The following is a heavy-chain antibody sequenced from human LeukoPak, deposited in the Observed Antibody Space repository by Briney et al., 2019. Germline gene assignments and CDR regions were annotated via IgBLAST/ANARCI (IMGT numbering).Heavy chain of an antibody. V-gene: IGHV3-33*01. D-gene: IGHD2-15*01. J-gene: IGHJ4*02. Sequence: GGSLRLSCAASGFTFSSYGMHWVRQAPGKGLEWGAVIWYDGSNKYYADSVKGRFTISRDNSKNTLYLQMNSLRAEDTAVYYCARGAAYCSGGSCYPNDYWGQGTLVTVSS. CDR1: GFTFSSYG. CDR2: IWYDGSNK. CDR3: ARGAAYCSGGSCYPNDY.